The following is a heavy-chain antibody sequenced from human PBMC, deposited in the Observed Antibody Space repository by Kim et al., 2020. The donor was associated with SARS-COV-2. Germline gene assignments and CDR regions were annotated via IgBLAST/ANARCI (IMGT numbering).Heavy chain of an antibody. J-gene: IGHJ4*02. Sequence: GGSLRLSCAASGFTFSSYAMHWVRQAPGKGLEWVAVISYDGSNKYYADSVKGRFTISRDNSKNTLYLQMNSLRAEDTAVYYCARDTVNALYSSIPGGEDTAMTFDYWGQGTLVTVSS. D-gene: IGHD5-18*01. CDR1: GFTFSSYA. CDR3: ARDTVNALYSSIPGGEDTAMTFDY. CDR2: ISYDGSNK. V-gene: IGHV3-30*04.